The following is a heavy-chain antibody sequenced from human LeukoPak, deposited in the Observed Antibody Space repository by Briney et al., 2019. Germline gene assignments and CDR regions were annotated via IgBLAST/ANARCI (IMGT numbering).Heavy chain of an antibody. CDR1: GFTFSSYW. V-gene: IGHV3-7*01. CDR3: ATDRAYYEIWSGYYYLSDS. D-gene: IGHD3-3*01. CDR2: IKQDGSEK. Sequence: GGSLRLSCEASGFTFSSYWMSWVRQAPGKGLEWVANIKQDGSEKYYVDSVKGRFTISRDNTKNSLYLQMNSLRAEDTAIYYCATDRAYYEIWSGYYYLSDSWGQGTLVTVSS. J-gene: IGHJ4*02.